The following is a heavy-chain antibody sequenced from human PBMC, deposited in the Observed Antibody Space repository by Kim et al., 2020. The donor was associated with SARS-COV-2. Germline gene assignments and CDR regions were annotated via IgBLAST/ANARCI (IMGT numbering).Heavy chain of an antibody. CDR1: GGSISSSSYY. V-gene: IGHV4-39*01. J-gene: IGHJ4*02. D-gene: IGHD6-13*01. CDR3: ARHLSSSWNEGIFDY. CDR2: IYYSGST. Sequence: SETLSLTCSVSGGSISSSSYYWGWIRQPPGKGLEWIGSIYYSGSTYYNPSLKSRVTISVDTSKHQFSLKLSSVTAADTAVYYCARHLSSSWNEGIFDYWGQGTLVTVSS.